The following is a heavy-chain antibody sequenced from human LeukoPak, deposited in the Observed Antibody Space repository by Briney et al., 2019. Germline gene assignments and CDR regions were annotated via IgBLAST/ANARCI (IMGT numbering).Heavy chain of an antibody. Sequence: GGSLRLSCAASGXRFSSYDIHWVRQAPGKGLEWVTFIESDGTKEYYADSVKGRFTISRDNSKNTVYVQMNTLRAEDTAVYYCAKEGSGWYYLDYWGQGTVVTVSS. CDR3: AKEGSGWYYLDY. CDR2: IESDGTKE. D-gene: IGHD6-19*01. J-gene: IGHJ4*02. CDR1: GXRFSSYD. V-gene: IGHV3-30*02.